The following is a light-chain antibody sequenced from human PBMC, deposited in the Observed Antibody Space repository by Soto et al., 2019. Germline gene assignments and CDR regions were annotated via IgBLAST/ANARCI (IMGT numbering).Light chain of an antibody. CDR1: ETISDY. Sequence: IQMTQSPSSLSASVGDRVTITCRSSETISDYLNWYQHKPGEAPKVLISSASTLRGGVPSRFSGTGSGTDFTRTISSLQPEDVATYYCQQSFSNLLSFGGGTKVEI. V-gene: IGKV1-39*01. CDR2: SAS. J-gene: IGKJ4*01. CDR3: QQSFSNLLS.